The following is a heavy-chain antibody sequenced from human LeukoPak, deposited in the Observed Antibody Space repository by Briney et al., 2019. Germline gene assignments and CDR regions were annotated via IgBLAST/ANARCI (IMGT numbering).Heavy chain of an antibody. V-gene: IGHV4-39*01. CDR2: IYYSGST. J-gene: IGHJ6*02. CDR3: ARGGTVTTLGLYYYYYGMDV. CDR1: GGSISSSSYY. Sequence: PSETLSLTCTVSGGSISSSSYYWGWIRQPPGKGLEWIGSIYYSGSTYYNPSLKSRVTISVDTSKNQFSLKLSSVTAADTAVYYCARGGTVTTLGLYYYYYGMDVWGQGTTVTVSS. D-gene: IGHD4-11*01.